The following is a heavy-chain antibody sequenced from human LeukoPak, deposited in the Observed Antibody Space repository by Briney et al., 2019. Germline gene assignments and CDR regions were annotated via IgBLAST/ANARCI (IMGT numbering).Heavy chain of an antibody. CDR2: INHSGST. V-gene: IGHV4-34*01. CDR1: GGSFSGCY. Sequence: SETLSLTCAVYGGSFSGCYWSWIRQPPGKGLEWIGEINHSGSTNYNPSLKSRVTISVDTSKNQFSLKLSSVTAADTAVYYCARDLGDFDYWGQGTLVTVSS. CDR3: ARDLGDFDY. D-gene: IGHD3-16*01. J-gene: IGHJ4*02.